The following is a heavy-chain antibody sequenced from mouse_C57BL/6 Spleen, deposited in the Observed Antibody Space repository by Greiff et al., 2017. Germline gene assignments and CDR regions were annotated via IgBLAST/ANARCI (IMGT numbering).Heavy chain of an antibody. V-gene: IGHV3-1*01. D-gene: IGHD1-1*01. CDR1: GYSITSGYD. CDR2: ISYSGST. Sequence: EVMLVESGPGMVKPSQSLSLTCTVSGYSITSGYDWHWIRHFPGNQLEWIGYISYSGSTNYNPSLKSRISITQDTSKNTFFLKWNAVTPEDTATDCCARGESYGSSWYFDVWGTGTTVTVSS. CDR3: ARGESYGSSWYFDV. J-gene: IGHJ1*03.